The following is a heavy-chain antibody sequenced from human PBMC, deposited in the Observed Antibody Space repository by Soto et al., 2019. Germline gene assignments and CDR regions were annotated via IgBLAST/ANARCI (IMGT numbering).Heavy chain of an antibody. V-gene: IGHV3-23*01. D-gene: IGHD3-16*02. Sequence: PGGSLRLSCAASGFTFSSYAMSWVRQAPGKGLEWVSAISGSGGSTYYADSVKGRFTISRDNSKNTLYLQMNSLRAEDTAVYYCAKSRGPYDYIWGSYRYPIDYWGQGTLVTVSS. CDR1: GFTFSSYA. J-gene: IGHJ4*02. CDR3: AKSRGPYDYIWGSYRYPIDY. CDR2: ISGSGGST.